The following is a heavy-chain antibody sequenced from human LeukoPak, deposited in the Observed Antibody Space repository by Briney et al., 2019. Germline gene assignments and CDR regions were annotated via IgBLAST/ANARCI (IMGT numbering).Heavy chain of an antibody. CDR2: IYYSGST. Sequence: SETLSLTCTVSGGSISSYYWSWIRQPPGKGLEWIAYIYYSGSTDYNPSLKSRVTISLDTSKNQFSLKLSSVTAADTAVYYCARDTTTVTNGMDVWGQGTTVTVSS. CDR3: ARDTTTVTNGMDV. J-gene: IGHJ6*02. D-gene: IGHD4-17*01. V-gene: IGHV4-59*12. CDR1: GGSISSYY.